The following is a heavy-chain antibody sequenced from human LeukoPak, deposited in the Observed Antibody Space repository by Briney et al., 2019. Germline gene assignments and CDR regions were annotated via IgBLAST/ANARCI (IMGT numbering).Heavy chain of an antibody. J-gene: IGHJ4*02. CDR3: ATPGGYSYGPVLDY. D-gene: IGHD5-18*01. CDR2: FDPEDGET. Sequence: ASVKVSCKVSGYTLTELSMHWVRQAPGKGLEWMGGFDPEDGETIYAQKFQGRVTMTEDTSTDTAYMELSSLRSEDTAVYYCATPGGYSYGPVLDYWGQGTLVTVSS. V-gene: IGHV1-24*01. CDR1: GYTLTELS.